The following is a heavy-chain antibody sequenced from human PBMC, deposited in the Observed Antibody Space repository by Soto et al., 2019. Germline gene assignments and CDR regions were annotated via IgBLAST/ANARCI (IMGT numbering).Heavy chain of an antibody. CDR3: SLGYCTHVYACYWFDP. V-gene: IGHV1-69*13. D-gene: IGHD2-8*01. CDR2: IIPIFGTA. CDR1: GGTFSSYA. J-gene: IGHJ5*02. Sequence: SVKVSCKASGGTFSSYAISWVRQAPGQGLEWMGGIIPIFGTANYAQKFQGRVTITADESTSTAYMELSSLRSEDTAVYYCSLGYCTHVYACYWFDPWGQGTLVTVSS.